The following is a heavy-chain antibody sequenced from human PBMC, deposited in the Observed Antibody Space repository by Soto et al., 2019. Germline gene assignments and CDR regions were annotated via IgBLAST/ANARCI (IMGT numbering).Heavy chain of an antibody. CDR3: ARPDSSSWEATFGS. D-gene: IGHD6-13*01. CDR1: GASISSGNYY. CDR2: SSYTGNT. V-gene: IGHV4-39*01. J-gene: IGHJ4*02. Sequence: SETLSLTCTVSGASISSGNYYWGWIRQPPGKGLQWIGSSSYTGNTYFNPSLRSRVTISVDTSNNQFSLRLTSVTASDTAVYYCARPDSSSWEATFGSWGQGTLVTVPQ.